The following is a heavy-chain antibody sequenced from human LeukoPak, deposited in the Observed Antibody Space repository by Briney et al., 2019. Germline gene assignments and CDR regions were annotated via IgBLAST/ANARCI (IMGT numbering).Heavy chain of an antibody. D-gene: IGHD6-13*01. Sequence: GSLRLSCAASGLTFSSYGMTWVRPAPGKGLEWVAVISYDGSNKYYADSVKGRFTISRDNSKNTLYLQMNSLRAEDTAVYYCAREAQPSYHYYMDVWGKGTTVTVSS. CDR2: ISYDGSNK. CDR1: GLTFSSYG. V-gene: IGHV3-30*03. J-gene: IGHJ6*03. CDR3: AREAQPSYHYYMDV.